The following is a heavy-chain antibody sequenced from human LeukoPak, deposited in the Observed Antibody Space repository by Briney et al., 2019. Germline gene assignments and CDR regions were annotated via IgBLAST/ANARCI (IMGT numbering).Heavy chain of an antibody. V-gene: IGHV1-8*01. CDR2: MNPSSGNT. Sequence: GASVKVSCKPSGYTFTDYDINWVRQAPGQGLEWMGWMNPSSGNTGYAQKFQGRVTMTRDNSMSTAYMELSSLTSEDTAVYYCARLMVRGILGPWGQGTLVTVSS. D-gene: IGHD3-10*01. CDR1: GYTFTDYD. J-gene: IGHJ5*02. CDR3: ARLMVRGILGP.